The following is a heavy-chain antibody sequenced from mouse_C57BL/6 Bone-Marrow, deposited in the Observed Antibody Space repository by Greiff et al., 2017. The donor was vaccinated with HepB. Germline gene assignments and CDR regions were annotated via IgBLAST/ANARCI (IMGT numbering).Heavy chain of an antibody. CDR3: ARNNYYGSSYDYFDY. CDR1: GYTFTSYW. J-gene: IGHJ2*01. CDR2: IDPSDSYT. V-gene: IGHV1-50*01. D-gene: IGHD1-1*01. Sequence: QVQLQQPGAELVKPGASVKLSCKASGYTFTSYWMQWVKQRPGQGLEWIGEIDPSDSYTNYNQKFKGKATLTVDTSSSTAYMQLSSLTSEDSAVYYCARNNYYGSSYDYFDYWGQGTTLTVSS.